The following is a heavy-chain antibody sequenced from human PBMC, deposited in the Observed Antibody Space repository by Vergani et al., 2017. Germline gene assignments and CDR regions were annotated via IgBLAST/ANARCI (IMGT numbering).Heavy chain of an antibody. CDR3: ASRGYSYGYAQWDFDL. V-gene: IGHV4-39*01. CDR1: GGSISSSSYY. Sequence: QLQLQESGPGLVKPSETLSLTCTVSGGSISSSSYYWGWIRQPPGKGLEWIGSIYYSGSTYYNPSLKSRVTISVDTSKNPFSLKLSSVTAADTAVYYCASRGYSYGYAQWDFDLWGRGTLVTVSS. J-gene: IGHJ2*01. D-gene: IGHD5-18*01. CDR2: IYYSGST.